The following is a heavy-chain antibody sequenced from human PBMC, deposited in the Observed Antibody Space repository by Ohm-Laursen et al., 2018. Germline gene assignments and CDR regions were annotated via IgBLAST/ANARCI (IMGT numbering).Heavy chain of an antibody. Sequence: SQTLSLTCTVSGGSVSSYYWSWIRQSPGKGLEWIGYIYFSGSTNYNPSLKSRVTISLDTSKRQFSLRLTSVTAADTAVYYCARQDSGDYYFDYWGQGTLVTVSS. V-gene: IGHV4-59*08. CDR3: ARQDSGDYYFDY. J-gene: IGHJ4*02. CDR2: IYFSGST. CDR1: GGSVSSYY. D-gene: IGHD4-17*01.